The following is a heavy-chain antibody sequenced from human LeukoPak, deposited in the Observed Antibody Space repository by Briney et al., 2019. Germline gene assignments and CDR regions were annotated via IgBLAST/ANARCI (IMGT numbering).Heavy chain of an antibody. Sequence: SETLSLTCTVSGGSISSSSYYWGWIRQPPGKGLEWIGSIYYGGSTYYNPSLKSRVTISVDTSKNQFSLKLSSVTAADTAVYYCARLAAAELPVDYWGQGTLVTVSS. D-gene: IGHD6-13*01. CDR1: GGSISSSSYY. V-gene: IGHV4-39*01. CDR2: IYYGGST. CDR3: ARLAAAELPVDY. J-gene: IGHJ4*02.